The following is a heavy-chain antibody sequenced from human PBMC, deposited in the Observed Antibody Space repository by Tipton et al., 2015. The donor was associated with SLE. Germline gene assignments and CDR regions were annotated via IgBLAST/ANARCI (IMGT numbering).Heavy chain of an antibody. CDR1: RFTDYA. D-gene: IGHD5-12*01. CDR2: ISGSGLYS. V-gene: IGHV3-23*01. CDR3: AAGGDSGYDRLDY. Sequence: LRLSCAASRFTDYALTWVRQAPGKGLDWLSTISGSGLYSYYVDSMKGRLTISRDNSKNMVYLQMNSLRVEDTAVYYCAAGGDSGYDRLDYWGQGTLVTVSS. J-gene: IGHJ4*02.